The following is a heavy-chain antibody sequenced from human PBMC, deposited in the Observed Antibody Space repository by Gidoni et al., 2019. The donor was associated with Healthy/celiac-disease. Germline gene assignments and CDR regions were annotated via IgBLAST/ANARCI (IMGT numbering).Heavy chain of an antibody. CDR1: GFTVSSNY. V-gene: IGHV3-66*01. D-gene: IGHD1-26*01. J-gene: IGHJ6*02. CDR2: IYGGGST. CDR3: ARPRGDYYYGMDV. Sequence: EVQLVESGGGLVQPGGSLRLSCAASGFTVSSNYMSWVRQAPGKGLEWVSVIYGGGSTYYADSVKGRFTISRDNSKNTLYLQMNSLRAEDTAVYYCARPRGDYYYGMDVWGQGTTVTVSS.